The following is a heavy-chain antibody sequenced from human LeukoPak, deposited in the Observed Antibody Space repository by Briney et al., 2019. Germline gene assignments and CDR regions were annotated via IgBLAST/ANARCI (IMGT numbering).Heavy chain of an antibody. Sequence: LSETLSLTCTVSGGSISNSFYYWGWIRQPPGMGLEWIGSLYYSGGTYYSPSLKSRVTISVDTSKNQFSLKLSSVTAADTAVYYCASRSGWHTSHISDYWGQGTLVTVSS. V-gene: IGHV4-39*01. CDR1: GGSISNSFYY. CDR2: LYYSGGT. D-gene: IGHD6-19*01. J-gene: IGHJ4*02. CDR3: ASRSGWHTSHISDY.